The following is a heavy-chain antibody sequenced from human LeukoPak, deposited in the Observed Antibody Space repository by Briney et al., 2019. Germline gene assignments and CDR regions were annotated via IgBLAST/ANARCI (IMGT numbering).Heavy chain of an antibody. Sequence: GGSLRLSCAASGFTFSSNWMSWARQAPGKGLEWVATIQPDGSEKYYVDSVKGRFTISRDNAKNALYLQMNSLRAEDTAVYYCARDNAAWGQGTLVAVSS. V-gene: IGHV3-7*01. CDR2: IQPDGSEK. J-gene: IGHJ4*02. CDR1: GFTFSSNW. D-gene: IGHD2-2*01. CDR3: ARDNAA.